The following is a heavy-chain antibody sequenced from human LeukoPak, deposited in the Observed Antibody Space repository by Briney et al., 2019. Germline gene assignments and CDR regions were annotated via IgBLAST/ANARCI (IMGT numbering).Heavy chain of an antibody. Sequence: ASVKVSCKASGYTFTGYYMHWVRQAPGQGLEWMGWINPNSGGTNYAQKFQGRITMTRDTPISTAYMELSRLRSDDTAVYYCARSYYGSGLFDYWGQGTLVTVSS. D-gene: IGHD3-10*01. J-gene: IGHJ4*02. V-gene: IGHV1-2*02. CDR2: INPNSGGT. CDR3: ARSYYGSGLFDY. CDR1: GYTFTGYY.